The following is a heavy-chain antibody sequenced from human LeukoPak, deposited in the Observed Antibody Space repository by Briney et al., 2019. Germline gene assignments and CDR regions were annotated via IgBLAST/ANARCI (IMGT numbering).Heavy chain of an antibody. Sequence: SETLSLTCTVSGYSITSAYYWGWIRQPPGKGLEWIGRIYTSGSTNYNPSLKSRVTMSVDTSKNQFSLKLSSVAAADTAVYYCAREGTAIAAAGVHYYYYYMDVWGKGTTVTISS. D-gene: IGHD6-13*01. CDR2: IYTSGST. CDR3: AREGTAIAAAGVHYYYYYMDV. V-gene: IGHV4-38-2*02. J-gene: IGHJ6*03. CDR1: GYSITSAYY.